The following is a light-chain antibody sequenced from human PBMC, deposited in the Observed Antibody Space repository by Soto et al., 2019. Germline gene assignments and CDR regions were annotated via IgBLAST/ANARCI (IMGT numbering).Light chain of an antibody. CDR1: QSVSSNY. CDR3: QQYGSSPWT. J-gene: IGKJ1*01. CDR2: IAS. Sequence: EIVLTQSPGTQSLSPGERATLSSRASQSVSSNYLAWYQQKTGQTPRLLIYIASSRAPGIPDRFSGSGSGTHFTLTISRVEPEDFAVYYCQQYGSSPWTFGQGTKVEIK. V-gene: IGKV3-20*01.